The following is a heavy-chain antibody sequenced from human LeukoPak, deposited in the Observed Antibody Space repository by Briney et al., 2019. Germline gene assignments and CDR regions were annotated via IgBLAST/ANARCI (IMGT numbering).Heavy chain of an antibody. D-gene: IGHD6-13*01. CDR1: GGSISSYY. Sequence: SEALSLTCGVSGGSISSYYWAWIRQPPGKELEWIGYVFNGGSPNYNPSLNTRVTMSLDTSKNQFSLRLSSVTAADTAVYYCARRTGYGSRWKGAFDNWGQGTTVTVSS. V-gene: IGHV4-59*08. J-gene: IGHJ3*02. CDR2: VFNGGSP. CDR3: ARRTGYGSRWKGAFDN.